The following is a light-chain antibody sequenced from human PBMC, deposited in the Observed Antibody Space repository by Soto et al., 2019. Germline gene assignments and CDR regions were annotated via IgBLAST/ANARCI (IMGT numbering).Light chain of an antibody. V-gene: IGKV3-15*01. Sequence: EIVMTQSPATLSVSPGGRGTLSCSASESVSQSVSSKVAWYQQKPGRAPRLLIHGAYTRATGITARFSGSGSGTEFTLTISSLQSEDLAVYFCQPYHNWPPTFGQGTKVEIK. CDR2: GAY. CDR1: ESVSQSVSSK. CDR3: QPYHNWPPT. J-gene: IGKJ1*01.